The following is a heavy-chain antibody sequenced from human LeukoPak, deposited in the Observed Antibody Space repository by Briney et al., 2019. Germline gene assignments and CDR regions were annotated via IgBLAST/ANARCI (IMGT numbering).Heavy chain of an antibody. CDR3: TGTYYDFWSGINWFDP. CDR2: IRSKAYGGTT. CDR1: GFNFSSYW. V-gene: IGHV3-49*04. D-gene: IGHD3-3*01. Sequence: PGGSLRLSCAASGFNFSSYWMHWVRQAPGKGLEWVGFIRSKAYGGTTEYAASVKGRFTISRDDSKSIAYLQMNSLKTEDTAVYYCTGTYYDFWSGINWFDPWGQGTLVTVSS. J-gene: IGHJ5*02.